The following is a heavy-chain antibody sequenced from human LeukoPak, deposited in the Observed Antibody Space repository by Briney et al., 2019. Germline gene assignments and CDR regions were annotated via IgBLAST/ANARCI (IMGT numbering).Heavy chain of an antibody. V-gene: IGHV5-10-1*01. J-gene: IGHJ3*02. D-gene: IGHD3-10*01. CDR3: ASSHRFGRDAFDI. CDR2: IDPSDSYT. CDR1: GYSFTSYL. Sequence: GESLKISCKGSGYSFTSYLINWVRQMPGKGLEWMGRIDPSDSYTKYSPSFQGHVTISADKSISTAYLQWSSLKASDRAMYYCASSHRFGRDAFDIWGQGTMVTVSS.